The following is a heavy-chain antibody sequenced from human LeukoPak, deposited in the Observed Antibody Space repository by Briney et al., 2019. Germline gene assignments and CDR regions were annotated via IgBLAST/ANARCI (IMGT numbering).Heavy chain of an antibody. CDR3: AKEAGN. CDR1: GFTFSSYG. J-gene: IGHJ4*02. V-gene: IGHV3-9*01. Sequence: GGSLRLSCAASGFTFSSYGMHWVRQAPGKGLEWVSGISWNSGSIGYADSVKGRFTISRDNAKKPLYLQMNSLRAEDTALYYCAKEAGNWGQGTLVTVSS. CDR2: ISWNSGSI.